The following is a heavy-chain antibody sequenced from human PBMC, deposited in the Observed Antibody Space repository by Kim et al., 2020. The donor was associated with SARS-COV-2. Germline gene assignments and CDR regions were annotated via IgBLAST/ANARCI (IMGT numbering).Heavy chain of an antibody. Sequence: SETLSLTCTVPGGSISSGGYYWSWIRQHPGKGLEWIGYIYYSGSTYYNPSLKSRVTISVDTSKNQFSLKLSSVTAADTAVYYCARPYIYSGYDLAVADVWGKGTTVTVSS. D-gene: IGHD5-12*01. V-gene: IGHV4-31*03. J-gene: IGHJ6*04. CDR1: GGSISSGGYY. CDR3: ARPYIYSGYDLAVADV. CDR2: IYYSGST.